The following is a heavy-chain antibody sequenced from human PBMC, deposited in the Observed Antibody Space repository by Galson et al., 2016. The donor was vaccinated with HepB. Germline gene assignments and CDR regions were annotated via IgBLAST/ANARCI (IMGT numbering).Heavy chain of an antibody. CDR2: ISHDGSLK. CDR1: GFTFSSYA. Sequence: SLRLSCAASGFTFSSYAMSWVRQAPGQGLEWVAIISHDGSLKFYADSVKGRFTISRDNSKNTLYLQMNSLRPEDTAIYYCAKAMAAARTNRFDPWGQGVLVTVSS. D-gene: IGHD6-13*01. CDR3: AKAMAAARTNRFDP. V-gene: IGHV3-30*18. J-gene: IGHJ5*02.